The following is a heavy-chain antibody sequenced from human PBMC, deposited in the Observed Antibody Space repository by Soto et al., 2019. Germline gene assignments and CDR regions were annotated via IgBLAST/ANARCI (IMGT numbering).Heavy chain of an antibody. Sequence: PGESLKISCKGSGYSFTSYWIGWVRQMPGKGLEWMGIIYPGDSDTRYSPSFQGQVTISADKSISTAYLQWSSLKASDTAMYYCARHSYAVAEDYYYGMDVWGPGTKVTVSS. CDR3: ARHSYAVAEDYYYGMDV. J-gene: IGHJ6*02. CDR2: IYPGDSDT. V-gene: IGHV5-51*01. D-gene: IGHD6-19*01. CDR1: GYSFTSYW.